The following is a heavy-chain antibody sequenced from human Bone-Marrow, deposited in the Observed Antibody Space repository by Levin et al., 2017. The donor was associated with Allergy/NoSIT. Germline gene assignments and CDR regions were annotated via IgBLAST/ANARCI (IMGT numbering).Heavy chain of an antibody. D-gene: IGHD4-11*01. Sequence: PSETLSLTCTVSGASVSSGVYYWSWIRQHPGKGLEFIGCIHPSGSTYYNPSLNSRVTMSVDTSKNQISLKMTSVTAADTAVYYCARGLDYSKLGYWGQGTLVTVSS. J-gene: IGHJ4*02. CDR1: GASVSSGVYY. CDR2: IHPSGST. V-gene: IGHV4-31*03. CDR3: ARGLDYSKLGY.